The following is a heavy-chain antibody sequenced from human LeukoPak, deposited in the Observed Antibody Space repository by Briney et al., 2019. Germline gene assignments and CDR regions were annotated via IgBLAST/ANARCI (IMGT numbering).Heavy chain of an antibody. CDR3: ARDNLHWSFDL. J-gene: IGHJ2*01. CDR1: GFTFNTYA. CDR2: ISYDGSNK. Sequence: GGSLRLSCAASGFTFNTYAMHWVRQAPGKGLEWVAMISYDGSNKYYADSMKGRFILSRDNSKNTLFLQMNSLRTEDTAVYYCARDNLHWSFDLWGRGTLVTVSS. D-gene: IGHD5-24*01. V-gene: IGHV3-30*04.